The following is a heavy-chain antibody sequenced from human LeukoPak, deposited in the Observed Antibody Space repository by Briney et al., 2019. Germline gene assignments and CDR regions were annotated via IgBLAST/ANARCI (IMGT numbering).Heavy chain of an antibody. CDR3: ARHGKDCSSTSCYDNWFDP. CDR1: GASISSSSYY. J-gene: IGHJ5*02. CDR2: IYYSGST. Sequence: SETLSLTCTVSGASISSSSYYWGWIRQPPGKGLEWIGSIYYSGSTYYNPSLKSRVTISVDTSKNQFSLKLSSVTAADTAVYYCARHGKDCSSTSCYDNWFDPWGQGTLVTVSS. D-gene: IGHD2-2*01. V-gene: IGHV4-39*01.